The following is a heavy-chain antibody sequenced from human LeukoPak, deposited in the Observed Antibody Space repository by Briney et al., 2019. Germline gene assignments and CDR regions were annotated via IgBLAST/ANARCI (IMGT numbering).Heavy chain of an antibody. J-gene: IGHJ4*02. D-gene: IGHD3-10*01. CDR3: ARDKLRGSGSYSPADY. Sequence: GGSLRLSCAASGFTFSNYWMNWVRQAPGKGLEWVANIKHDGSEKYYVDSMKGRFTISRDNAKNSLYLQLNSPRAEDTAVYYCARDKLRGSGSYSPADYWGQGTLVTVSS. CDR1: GFTFSNYW. CDR2: IKHDGSEK. V-gene: IGHV3-7*01.